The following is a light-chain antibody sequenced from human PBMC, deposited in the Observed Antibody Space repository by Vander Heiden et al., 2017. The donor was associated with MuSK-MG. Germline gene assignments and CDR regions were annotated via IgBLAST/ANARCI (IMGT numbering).Light chain of an antibody. CDR3: QQYDSYPNT. CDR2: DTS. Sequence: DIQMTQSPSSLSASVGDRVTITCRASQGLNSWVAWYQQKPQKAPKALIYDTSKLESGVPSRFSGSGSGTDFTLTISSLQPEDFSTYYCQQYDSYPNTFGQGTLLEIK. CDR1: QGLNSW. J-gene: IGKJ5*01. V-gene: IGKV1D-16*01.